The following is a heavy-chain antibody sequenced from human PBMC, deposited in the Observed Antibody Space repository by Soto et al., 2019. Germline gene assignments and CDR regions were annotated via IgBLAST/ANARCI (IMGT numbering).Heavy chain of an antibody. V-gene: IGHV1-2*02. CDR1: GYTFTDYY. J-gene: IGHJ6*02. CDR3: AKLAYYHYAMDV. CDR2: ISPKSGDT. Sequence: ASVKVSCKPSGYTFTDYYLHWVRQAPGQGLEWMGWISPKSGDTKYAQNFQGRVTMTRDTSIRAAYMELSSLTSDDTAVYYCAKLAYYHYAMDVWGQATTVTVSS.